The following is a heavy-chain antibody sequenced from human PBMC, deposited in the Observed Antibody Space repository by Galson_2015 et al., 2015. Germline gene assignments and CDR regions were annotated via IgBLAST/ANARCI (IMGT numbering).Heavy chain of an antibody. CDR1: EFTFSSYY. D-gene: IGHD3-3*01. Sequence: SLRLSCAASEFTFSSYYMSWVRQAPGKGLEWVSSTSSTTTYIYYADSVKGRFTISRDNAKNSLYLQMNSLGAEDTAVYYCARQILDYDFWSGYYPTNFDYWGQGTLVTVSS. J-gene: IGHJ4*02. CDR3: ARQILDYDFWSGYYPTNFDY. CDR2: TSSTTTYI. V-gene: IGHV3-21*01.